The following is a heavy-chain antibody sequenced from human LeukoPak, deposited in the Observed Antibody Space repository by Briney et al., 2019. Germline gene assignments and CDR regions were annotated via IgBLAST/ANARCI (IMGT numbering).Heavy chain of an antibody. CDR1: GFTFSTYG. Sequence: GGSLRLSCAATGFTFSTYGMHWVRQAPGKGLEWVAVIWSDGNNKFYADSVKGRFTFSRDNSRNTLSLQMNSLRAEDTAVYYCARARVNSGSFRWDYWGQGTLVTVSS. V-gene: IGHV3-33*01. J-gene: IGHJ4*02. CDR3: ARARVNSGSFRWDY. CDR2: IWSDGNNK. D-gene: IGHD1-26*01.